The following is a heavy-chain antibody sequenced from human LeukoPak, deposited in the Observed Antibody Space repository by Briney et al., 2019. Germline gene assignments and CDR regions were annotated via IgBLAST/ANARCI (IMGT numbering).Heavy chain of an antibody. CDR2: INTNTGNP. D-gene: IGHD6-19*01. J-gene: IGHJ4*02. V-gene: IGHV7-4-1*02. Sequence: GASVTVSCKASGYTFISYAMNWVRQAPGQGLEWMGWINTNTGNPTYAQGFAGQFVFSLDTSVSTAYLQISSLKAEDTAVYYCARYSNGPFDYWGQGTLVTVSS. CDR1: GYTFISYA. CDR3: ARYSNGPFDY.